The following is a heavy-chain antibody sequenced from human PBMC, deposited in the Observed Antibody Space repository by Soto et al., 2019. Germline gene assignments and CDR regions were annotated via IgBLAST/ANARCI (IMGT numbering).Heavy chain of an antibody. CDR3: ARGQDVLRYFDWLLDGPNDAFEI. CDR2: ISSNGGST. V-gene: IGHV3-64*01. CDR1: GFTFSSYA. Sequence: GGSLRLSCAASGFTFSSYAMHWVRQAPGKGLEYVSAISSNGGSTYYANSVKGRFTISRDNSKNTLYLQMGSLRAEDMAVYYCARGQDVLRYFDWLLDGPNDAFEIWGQGTMVTVSS. D-gene: IGHD3-9*01. J-gene: IGHJ3*02.